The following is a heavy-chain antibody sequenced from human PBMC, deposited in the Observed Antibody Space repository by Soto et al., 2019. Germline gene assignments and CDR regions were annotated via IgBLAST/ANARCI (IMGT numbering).Heavy chain of an antibody. V-gene: IGHV1-2*02. J-gene: IGHJ6*02. CDR1: GYTFTGYY. CDR2: INPNSGGT. CDR3: ARILLSSSSELTAIPLYYYYGMDV. D-gene: IGHD6-6*01. Sequence: QVQLVQSGAEVKKPGASVKVSCKASGYTFTGYYMHWVRQAPGQGLEWMGWINPNSGGTNYAQKFQGRVTMTRDTSISTAYMELSRLRSDDTAVYYCARILLSSSSELTAIPLYYYYGMDVWGQGTTVTVSS.